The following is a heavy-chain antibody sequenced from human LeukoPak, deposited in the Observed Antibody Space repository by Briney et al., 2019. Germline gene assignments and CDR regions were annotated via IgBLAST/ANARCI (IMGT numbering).Heavy chain of an antibody. J-gene: IGHJ4*02. CDR3: AKLILGARSLFDF. D-gene: IGHD1-26*01. V-gene: IGHV3-23*01. Sequence: GGSLRLSCAASGFTFSNHAMSWVRQAPGKGLEWVSTISGSGDSKFYADSVKGRFTISRDNSKNTLYLQMSSLRAVDTAMYYSAKLILGARSLFDFWGQGILVTVSS. CDR1: GFTFSNHA. CDR2: ISGSGDSK.